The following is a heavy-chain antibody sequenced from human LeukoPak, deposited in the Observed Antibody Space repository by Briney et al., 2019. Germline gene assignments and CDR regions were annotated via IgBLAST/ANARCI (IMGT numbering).Heavy chain of an antibody. V-gene: IGHV4-34*01. D-gene: IGHD6-13*01. Sequence: SETLSLTCAVYGGSFSGYYWSWIRQPSGKGLEWIGEINHSGSTNYNPSLKSRVTISVDTSKNQFSLKLSSVTAADTAVYYCARGQVSWNFDYWGQGTLVTVSS. CDR3: ARGQVSWNFDY. CDR1: GGSFSGYY. J-gene: IGHJ4*02. CDR2: INHSGST.